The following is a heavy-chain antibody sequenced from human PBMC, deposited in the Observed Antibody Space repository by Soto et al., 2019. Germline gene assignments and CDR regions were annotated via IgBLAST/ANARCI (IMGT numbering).Heavy chain of an antibody. J-gene: IGHJ6*02. CDR1: GFTFSGSA. CDR3: TRRGAAADNYYYGMDV. D-gene: IGHD6-13*01. CDR2: IRSKANSYAT. V-gene: IGHV3-73*02. Sequence: EVQLVESGGGLVQPGGSLKLSCAASGFTFSGSAMHWVRQASGKGLEWVGRIRSKANSYATAYAASVKGRFTISRDDSKNTAYLQMNSLKTEDTAVYYCTRRGAAADNYYYGMDVWGQGTTVTVSS.